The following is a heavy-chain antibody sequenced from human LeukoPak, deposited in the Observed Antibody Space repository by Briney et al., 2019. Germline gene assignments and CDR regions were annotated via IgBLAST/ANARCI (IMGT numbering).Heavy chain of an antibody. CDR2: INHSGST. J-gene: IGHJ6*02. D-gene: IGHD2-21*02. CDR1: GGSFSGYY. Sequence: SETLSLTCAVYGGSFSGYYWSWIRQPPGKGLEWIGEINHSGSTNYNPSLKSRVTISVDTSKNQFSLKLSSVTAADTAVNYCARSEYCGGDCYAYYYYGMDVWGQGTTVTVSS. V-gene: IGHV4-34*01. CDR3: ARSEYCGGDCYAYYYYGMDV.